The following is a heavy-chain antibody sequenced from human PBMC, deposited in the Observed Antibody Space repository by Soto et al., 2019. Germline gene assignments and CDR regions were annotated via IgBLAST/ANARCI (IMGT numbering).Heavy chain of an antibody. CDR3: AREASYYDSSGYYLNWFDP. D-gene: IGHD3-22*01. V-gene: IGHV6-1*01. Sequence: PSQTLSLTCAISGDSVSSNSAAWNWIRQSPSRGLEWLGRTYYRSKWYNDYAVSVKSRITINPDTSKNQFSLQLNSVTPEDTAVYYCAREASYYDSSGYYLNWFDPWGQGTPVTVSS. J-gene: IGHJ5*02. CDR1: GDSVSSNSAA. CDR2: TYYRSKWYN.